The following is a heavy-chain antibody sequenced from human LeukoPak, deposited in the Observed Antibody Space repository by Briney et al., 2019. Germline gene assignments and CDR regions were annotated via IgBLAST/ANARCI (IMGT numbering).Heavy chain of an antibody. D-gene: IGHD2-2*01. Sequence: ASVKVSCKASGYTFTSYYMHWVRQAPGQGLEWMGIINPSGGSTSYAQKFQGRVTMTRDTSTSTVYMELSSLRSEDTAVYYCASDSGIVVVPAAMAFDYWGQGTLVTVSS. V-gene: IGHV1-46*01. CDR3: ASDSGIVVVPAAMAFDY. CDR1: GYTFTSYY. CDR2: INPSGGST. J-gene: IGHJ4*02.